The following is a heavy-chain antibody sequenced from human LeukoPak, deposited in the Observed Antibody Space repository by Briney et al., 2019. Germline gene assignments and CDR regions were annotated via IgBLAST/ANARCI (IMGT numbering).Heavy chain of an antibody. CDR3: AREQDAGFDY. V-gene: IGHV3-48*03. J-gene: IGHJ4*02. CDR2: ISSSGSTI. Sequence: GGSLRLSCAASGFTFSSYEMNWVRQAPGKGLEWVSYISSSGSTIYYADSVKGRFTISRDNAKNSLYLQMNSLRAENTAVYYCAREQDAGFDYWGQGTLVTVSS. CDR1: GFTFSSYE.